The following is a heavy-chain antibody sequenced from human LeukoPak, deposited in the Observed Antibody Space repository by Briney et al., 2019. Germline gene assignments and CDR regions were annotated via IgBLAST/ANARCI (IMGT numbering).Heavy chain of an antibody. CDR2: MNPNSGNT. J-gene: IGHJ4*02. CDR1: GYTFTSYG. D-gene: IGHD3-3*01. Sequence: ASVKVSCKASGYTFTSYGINWVRQATGQGLEWMGWMNPNSGNTGYAQKFQGRVTITRNTSISTAYMELSSLRSEDTAVYYCARSRITIFGVVPYYFDYWGQGTLVTVSS. V-gene: IGHV1-8*03. CDR3: ARSRITIFGVVPYYFDY.